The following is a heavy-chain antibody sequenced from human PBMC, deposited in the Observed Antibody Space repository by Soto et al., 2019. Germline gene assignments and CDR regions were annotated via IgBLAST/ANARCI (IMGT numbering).Heavy chain of an antibody. Sequence: AGSLRLSCAASGFTFSNYEMNWVRQTPGKGLEWVSYISYTGSTIYYADSVRGRFTISRDNSKNSLYLQMNSLRAEDTAVYYCARGLRIYYDRSGLHYWGQGTLVTVSS. CDR1: GFTFSNYE. CDR2: ISYTGSTI. J-gene: IGHJ4*02. CDR3: ARGLRIYYDRSGLHY. V-gene: IGHV3-48*03. D-gene: IGHD3-22*01.